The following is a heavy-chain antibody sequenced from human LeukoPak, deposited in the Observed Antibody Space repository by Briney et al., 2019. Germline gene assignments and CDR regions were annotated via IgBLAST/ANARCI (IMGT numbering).Heavy chain of an antibody. CDR2: ISGSSGST. CDR3: AKILRLGELSSKYYYYGMDV. CDR1: GFTFSSYA. D-gene: IGHD3-16*02. Sequence: GGSLRLSCAASGFTFSSYAMSWVRQAPGKGLEWVSAISGSSGSTYYADSVKGRFTISRDNSKNTLYLQMNSLRAEDTAVYYCAKILRLGELSSKYYYYGMDVWGQGTTVTVSS. J-gene: IGHJ6*02. V-gene: IGHV3-23*01.